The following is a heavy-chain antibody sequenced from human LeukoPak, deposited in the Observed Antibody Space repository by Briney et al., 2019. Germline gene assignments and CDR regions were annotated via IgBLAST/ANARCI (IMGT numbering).Heavy chain of an antibody. V-gene: IGHV4-39*07. Sequence: SETLSLTCTVSGGSISSSSYCWGWIRQPPGKGLEWIGEINHSGSTNYNPSLKSRVTISVDTSKNQFSLKLSSVTAADTAVYYCARIAAGESYYYYYYMDVWGKGTTVTVSS. CDR1: GGSISSSSYC. CDR3: ARIAAGESYYYYYYMDV. CDR2: INHSGST. D-gene: IGHD6-13*01. J-gene: IGHJ6*03.